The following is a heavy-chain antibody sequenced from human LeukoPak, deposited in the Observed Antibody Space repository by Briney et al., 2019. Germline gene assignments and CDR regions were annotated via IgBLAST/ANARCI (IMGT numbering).Heavy chain of an antibody. J-gene: IGHJ4*02. CDR2: IYYSGST. CDR3: ARVTGYMIEDYFDY. V-gene: IGHV4-39*07. CDR1: GGSISSSSYH. Sequence: SETLSLTCTVSGGSISSSSYHWGWIRQPPGKGLEWIGSIYYSGSTNYNPSLKSRVTISVDTSKNQFSLKLSSVTAADTAVYYCARVTGYMIEDYFDYWGQGTLVTVSS. D-gene: IGHD3-22*01.